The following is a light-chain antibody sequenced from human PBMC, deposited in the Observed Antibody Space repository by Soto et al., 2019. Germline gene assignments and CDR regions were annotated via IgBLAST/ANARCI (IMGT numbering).Light chain of an antibody. CDR1: SSNIGNNY. CDR2: ENN. V-gene: IGLV1-51*02. Sequence: QAVVTQPPSVSAAPGQKVTISCSGSSSNIGNNYVSWYQQLPGTAPKLLIYENNKRPSGIPDRFSGSKSGTSATLGITGLQTGDEADYYCGTWDSSPWVFGGGTKVTVL. J-gene: IGLJ3*02. CDR3: GTWDSSPWV.